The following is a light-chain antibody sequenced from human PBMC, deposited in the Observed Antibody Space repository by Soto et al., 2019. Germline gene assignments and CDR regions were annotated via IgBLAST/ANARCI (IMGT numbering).Light chain of an antibody. CDR3: QHYNNFSPT. V-gene: IGKV1-5*01. Sequence: DIQMSQSPSTLAASLGDSVTITCRASQSISRWLAWYQQKPGKAPKVLISDASILGSGVPSRFSGSGTGTKFTLTISGLQPDDFATYYCQHYNNFSPTFGQGTKVEVK. CDR1: QSISRW. J-gene: IGKJ1*01. CDR2: DAS.